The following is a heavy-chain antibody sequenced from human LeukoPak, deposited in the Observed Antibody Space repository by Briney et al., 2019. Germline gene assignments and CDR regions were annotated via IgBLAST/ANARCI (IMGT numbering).Heavy chain of an antibody. J-gene: IGHJ4*02. V-gene: IGHV3-48*01. CDR3: AKDRRSGYSDY. D-gene: IGHD3-3*01. CDR1: RFTFSSYN. CDR2: ISSSSSTI. Sequence: PGGSLRLSCAASRFTFSSYNMNWVRQAPGKGLEWVSYISSSSSTIYYADSVKGRFTISRDNAKNSLYLQMNSLRAEDTAVYYCAKDRRSGYSDYWGQGTLVTVSS.